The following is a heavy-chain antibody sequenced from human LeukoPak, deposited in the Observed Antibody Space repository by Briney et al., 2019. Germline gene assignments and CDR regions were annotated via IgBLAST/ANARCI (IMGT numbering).Heavy chain of an antibody. CDR1: GGSISSYY. CDR3: ARVPRNYYDSSGYPYFDY. CDR2: IYYSGST. J-gene: IGHJ4*02. D-gene: IGHD3-22*01. V-gene: IGHV4-59*01. Sequence: SETLSLTCTVSGGSISSYYWSWIRQPPGQGLEWIGYIYYSGSTNYNPFLKSRVTISVDTSKNQFSLKLSSVTAADTAVYYCARVPRNYYDSSGYPYFDYWGQGTLVTVSS.